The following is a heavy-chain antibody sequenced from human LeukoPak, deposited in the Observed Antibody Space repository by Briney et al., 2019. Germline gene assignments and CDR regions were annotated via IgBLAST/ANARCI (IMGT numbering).Heavy chain of an antibody. V-gene: IGHV1-2*02. D-gene: IGHD1-26*01. J-gene: IGHJ4*02. CDR3: ARSPPSSWENDY. CDR2: IYPDSGRI. Sequence: GASVKVSCTASGYTFTGYYMHWLRQAPGPGLELMGWIYPDSGRIEYAQKFQGRVTMTRDTSISTVYMELNGLTSDDTAVYYCARSPPSSWENDYWGQGTLVTVSS. CDR1: GYTFTGYY.